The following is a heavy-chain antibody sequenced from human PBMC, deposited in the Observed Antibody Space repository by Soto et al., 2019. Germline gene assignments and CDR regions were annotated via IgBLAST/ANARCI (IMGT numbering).Heavy chain of an antibody. J-gene: IGHJ4*02. Sequence: ASVNVSCKASGYTFTSYGISWVRQAPGQGLEWMGWISAYNANTNYAQKLQGRVTMTTDTSTGTAYMELRSLRSDDTAVYYCARGAYGEVSFDSWGQGTQVSVSS. V-gene: IGHV1-18*01. CDR3: ARGAYGEVSFDS. CDR1: GYTFTSYG. D-gene: IGHD3-10*01. CDR2: ISAYNANT.